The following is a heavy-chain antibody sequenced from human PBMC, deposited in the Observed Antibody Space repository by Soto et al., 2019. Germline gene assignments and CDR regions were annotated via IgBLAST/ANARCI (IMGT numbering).Heavy chain of an antibody. J-gene: IGHJ5*02. CDR2: ISGSGDRT. CDR3: AKLRYYDFWSGENWFDP. D-gene: IGHD3-3*01. Sequence: GGSLRLSCSASGFTFGTFAMSWVRQAPGKGLEWVSFISGSGDRTSYADPVKGRFTISRDTSENMLYLQMNSLRLEDTAIYYCAKLRYYDFWSGENWFDPWGQGTLVTVSS. V-gene: IGHV3-23*01. CDR1: GFTFGTFA.